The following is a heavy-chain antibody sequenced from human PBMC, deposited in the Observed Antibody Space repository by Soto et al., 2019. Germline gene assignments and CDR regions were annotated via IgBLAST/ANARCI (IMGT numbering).Heavy chain of an antibody. J-gene: IGHJ3*02. CDR2: IYPDDSDT. D-gene: IGHD3-16*01. V-gene: IGHV5-51*01. CDR3: ARHQGEKSAFDI. CDR1: GYSFTFYW. Sequence: VESLRIWCEASGYSFTFYWIAWVLQLPGKGLEWMGIIYPDDSDTRYSPSFQGQVTISADESITTAFLQWSSLKSSDTGMYYCARHQGEKSAFDIWGQGTMVTVSS.